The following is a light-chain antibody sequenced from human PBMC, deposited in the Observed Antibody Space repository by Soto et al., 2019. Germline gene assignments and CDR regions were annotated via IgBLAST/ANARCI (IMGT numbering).Light chain of an antibody. V-gene: IGLV1-40*01. Sequence: QSALTQPPSVSGAPGQRVTISCTGSSSNIGANYDVHWYQHRPGTAPKLLIFGNTNRPSGVPDRFSGSKSGTSAPLAITGLQAEDEGDYYCQSYDSTLSARYVFGTGTKVTVL. J-gene: IGLJ1*01. CDR1: SSNIGANYD. CDR3: QSYDSTLSARYV. CDR2: GNT.